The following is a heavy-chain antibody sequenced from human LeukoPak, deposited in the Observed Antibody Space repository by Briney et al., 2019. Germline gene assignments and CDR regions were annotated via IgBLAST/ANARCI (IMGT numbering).Heavy chain of an antibody. CDR3: AREDDDILTGYYSYFDY. J-gene: IGHJ4*02. D-gene: IGHD3-9*01. Sequence: GASVKVSCMASGYTFTRYYMHWVRQAPGQGLEWMGWINPNSGGTNYAQKFQGRVTMTRDTSISTAYMELSRLRSDDTAVYYCAREDDDILTGYYSYFDYWGQGTLVTVSS. V-gene: IGHV1-2*02. CDR1: GYTFTRYY. CDR2: INPNSGGT.